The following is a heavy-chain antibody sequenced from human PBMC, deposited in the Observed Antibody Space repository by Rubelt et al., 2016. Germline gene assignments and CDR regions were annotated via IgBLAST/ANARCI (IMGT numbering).Heavy chain of an antibody. CDR2: IYYSGST. CDR3: ARAGLGEAAGAFDI. J-gene: IGHJ3*02. V-gene: IGHV4-59*01. Sequence: QVQLQESGPGLVKPSETLSLTCTVSGGSISSYYWSWIRQPPGKGLEWIGYIYYSGSTNYNPSLKSRVTSSVDTSKNQFSRKLGSVTAADTAVYYCARAGLGEAAGAFDIWGQGTMVTVSS. CDR1: GGSISSYY. D-gene: IGHD3-16*01.